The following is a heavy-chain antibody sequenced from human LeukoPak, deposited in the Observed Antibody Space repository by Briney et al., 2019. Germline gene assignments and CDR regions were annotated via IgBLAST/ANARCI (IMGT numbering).Heavy chain of an antibody. CDR2: ISTSSSTI. CDR3: ARDPGYDTSGYYYGYFDY. Sequence: GGSLRLSCAASGFTFSSYTMNWVRQAPGKGLEWVSYISTSSSTIYYADSVKGRFTISRDNAKNSLYLQMNSLRAEDTAVYYCARDPGYDTSGYYYGYFDYWGLGTLVTVSS. J-gene: IGHJ4*02. V-gene: IGHV3-48*01. D-gene: IGHD3-22*01. CDR1: GFTFSSYT.